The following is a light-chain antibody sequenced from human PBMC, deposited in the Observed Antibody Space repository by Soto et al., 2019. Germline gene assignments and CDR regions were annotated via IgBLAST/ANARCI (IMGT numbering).Light chain of an antibody. V-gene: IGLV2-14*01. CDR3: SSYTSISSWV. Sequence: QSALTQPASVSGSPGQSITISCTGSSSDVGGYDYVSWYQQHPGKAPKLMIYEVNNRPSGVSNRFSGSKSGNTASLTISGFQAEDDADYYCSSYTSISSWVFGGGTKVTVL. CDR1: SSDVGGYDY. J-gene: IGLJ3*02. CDR2: EVN.